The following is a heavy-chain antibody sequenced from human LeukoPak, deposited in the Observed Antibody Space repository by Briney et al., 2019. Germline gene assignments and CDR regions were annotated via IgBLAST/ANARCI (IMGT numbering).Heavy chain of an antibody. Sequence: GGSLRLSCAASGFTFSSYVMHWVRQAPGKGLEWVAVISYDGSNKYYADSVKGRFTISRDNSKNTLYLQMNSLRAEDTAVYYCARARSIAARPNWFDPWGQGTLVTVSS. D-gene: IGHD6-6*01. J-gene: IGHJ5*02. V-gene: IGHV3-30*03. CDR2: ISYDGSNK. CDR3: ARARSIAARPNWFDP. CDR1: GFTFSSYV.